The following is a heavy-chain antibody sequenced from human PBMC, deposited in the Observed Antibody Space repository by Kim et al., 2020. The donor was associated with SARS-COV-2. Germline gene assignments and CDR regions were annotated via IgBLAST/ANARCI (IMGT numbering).Heavy chain of an antibody. D-gene: IGHD6-13*01. Sequence: SETLSLTCTVSSGSISSYYWSWIRQPPGKGLEWIGYIYYSGSTNYNPSLKSRVTISVDTSKNQFSLKLSSVTAADTAVYYCARVEYSSSWYTIPDAFDI. J-gene: IGHJ3*02. CDR1: SGSISSYY. V-gene: IGHV4-59*13. CDR3: ARVEYSSSWYTIPDAFDI. CDR2: IYYSGST.